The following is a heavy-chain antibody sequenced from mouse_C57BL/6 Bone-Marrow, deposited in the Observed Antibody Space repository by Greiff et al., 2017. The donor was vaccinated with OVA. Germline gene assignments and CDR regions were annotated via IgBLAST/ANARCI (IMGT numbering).Heavy chain of an antibody. Sequence: VVEPGASVKISCKASGYTFTDYYMNWVKQSHGKSLEWIGDINPNNGGTSYNQKFKGKATLTVDKSSSTAYMELRSLTSEDSAVYYCASVYYYGSSAGYYAMDYWGQGTSVTVSS. CDR3: ASVYYYGSSAGYYAMDY. V-gene: IGHV1-26*01. J-gene: IGHJ4*01. D-gene: IGHD1-1*01. CDR1: GYTFTDYY. CDR2: INPNNGGT.